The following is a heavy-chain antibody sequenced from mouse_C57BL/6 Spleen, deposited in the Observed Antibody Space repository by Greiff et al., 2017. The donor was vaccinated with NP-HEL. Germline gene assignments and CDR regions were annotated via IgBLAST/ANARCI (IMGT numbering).Heavy chain of an antibody. CDR3: ARDIHYYGSSPYAMDY. CDR2: INPNNGGT. D-gene: IGHD1-1*01. CDR1: GYTFTDYY. J-gene: IGHJ4*01. V-gene: IGHV1-26*01. Sequence: VQLQQSGPELVKPGASVKISCKASGYTFTDYYMNWVKQSHGKSLEWIGDINPNNGGTSYNQKFKGKATLTVDKSSSTAYMELRSLTSEDSAVYYCARDIHYYGSSPYAMDYWGQGTSVTVSS.